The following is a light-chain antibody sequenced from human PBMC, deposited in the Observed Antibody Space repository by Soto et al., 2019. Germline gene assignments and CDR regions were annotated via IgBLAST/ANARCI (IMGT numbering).Light chain of an antibody. CDR1: SSDVGRYNY. V-gene: IGLV2-14*01. J-gene: IGLJ3*02. CDR2: EVI. Sequence: QSVLTQPASVSGSPGQSITISCTGSSSDVGRYNYVSWFQQLPGEAPKLIIYEVINRPSGVSSRFSGSKSGNTASLTISGLQAEEGGDYYCSSYTTISTVLFGGGTKLTVL. CDR3: SSYTTISTVL.